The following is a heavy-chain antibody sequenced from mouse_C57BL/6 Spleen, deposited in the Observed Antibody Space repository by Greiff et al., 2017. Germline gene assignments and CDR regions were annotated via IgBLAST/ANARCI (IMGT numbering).Heavy chain of an antibody. CDR3: ATSQLALFDY. CDR2: INPSSGYT. J-gene: IGHJ2*01. V-gene: IGHV1-4*01. Sequence: QLQLKESGAELARPGASVKMSCKASGYTFTSYTMHWVKQRPGQGLEWIGYINPSSGYTKYNQKFKDKATLTADKSSSTAYLQLSSLTSEDTAVYYCATSQLALFDYWGQGTTLTVSS. CDR1: GYTFTSYT. D-gene: IGHD6-1*01.